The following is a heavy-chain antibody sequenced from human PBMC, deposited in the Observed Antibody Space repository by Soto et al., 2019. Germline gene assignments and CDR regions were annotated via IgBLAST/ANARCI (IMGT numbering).Heavy chain of an antibody. V-gene: IGHV1-69*13. CDR2: IIPIFGRA. D-gene: IGHD3-3*01. Sequence: GXSAKVSCKASSGTFMSYAISWVRQAPGQGLECMGGIIPIFGRANYAQNFQGRVTITADESTSTAYMELSSLRSEDTAVYYCARFISSTIFGVVIIGEEGGWFDPWGQGTLVTVSS. CDR1: SGTFMSYA. CDR3: ARFISSTIFGVVIIGEEGGWFDP. J-gene: IGHJ5*02.